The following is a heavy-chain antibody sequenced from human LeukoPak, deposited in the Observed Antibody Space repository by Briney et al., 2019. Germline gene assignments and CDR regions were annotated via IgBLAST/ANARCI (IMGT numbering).Heavy chain of an antibody. CDR2: ISGSGGNT. Sequence: PGRSLRLSCAASGFTFDDYAMHWVRQAPGKGLEWVSAISGSGGNTYYADSVKGRFTISRDNSKNTLYLQMNSLRAEDTVVYYCAKGGIVVVPAVIVYYYYGMDVWGQGTTVTVSS. CDR1: GFTFDDYA. D-gene: IGHD2-2*01. V-gene: IGHV3-23*01. CDR3: AKGGIVVVPAVIVYYYYGMDV. J-gene: IGHJ6*02.